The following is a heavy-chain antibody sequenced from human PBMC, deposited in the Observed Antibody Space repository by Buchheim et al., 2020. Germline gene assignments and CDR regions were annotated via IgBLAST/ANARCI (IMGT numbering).Heavy chain of an antibody. CDR3: AKDRNFLGYCSSTSCYYYGMDV. CDR1: GFTFSSYW. J-gene: IGHJ6*02. CDR2: INSDGSST. V-gene: IGHV3-74*01. Sequence: EVQLVESGGGLVQPGGSLRLSCAASGFTFSSYWMHWVRQAPGKGLVWVSRINSDGSSTSYADSVKGRFTISRDNAKNTLYLQMNSLRAEDTAMYYCAKDRNFLGYCSSTSCYYYGMDVWGQGTT. D-gene: IGHD2-2*01.